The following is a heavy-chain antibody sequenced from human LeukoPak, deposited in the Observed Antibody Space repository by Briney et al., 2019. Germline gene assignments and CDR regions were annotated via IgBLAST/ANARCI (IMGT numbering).Heavy chain of an antibody. V-gene: IGHV4-59*01. J-gene: IGHJ4*02. Sequence: SETLSLTCTVSGGSISSYYWSWIRQPPGKGLEWIGYIYYSGSTNYNPSLKSRVTISVDTSKNQFSLKLSSVAAADTAVYYCARGSRGGRYFGPQTIYYFDYWGQGTLVTVSS. D-gene: IGHD3-9*01. CDR1: GGSISSYY. CDR3: ARGSRGGRYFGPQTIYYFDY. CDR2: IYYSGST.